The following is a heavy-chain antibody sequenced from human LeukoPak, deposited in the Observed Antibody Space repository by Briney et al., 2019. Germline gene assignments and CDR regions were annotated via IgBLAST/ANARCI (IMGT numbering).Heavy chain of an antibody. CDR2: IHHSGST. Sequence: SETLSLTCGVSGYSINSGSYWGWIRQPPGKGLEWIASIHHSGSTYYNPSLKSRVTIPVDTSKNQLSLKLTSVTAADTAVYYCARAFGVVIYFDYWGQGTLVTVSS. J-gene: IGHJ4*02. D-gene: IGHD3-3*01. CDR1: GYSINSGSY. CDR3: ARAFGVVIYFDY. V-gene: IGHV4-38-2*01.